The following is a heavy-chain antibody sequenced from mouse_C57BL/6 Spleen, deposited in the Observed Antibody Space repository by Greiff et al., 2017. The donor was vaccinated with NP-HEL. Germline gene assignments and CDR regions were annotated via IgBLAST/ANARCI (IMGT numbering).Heavy chain of an antibody. CDR3: ARSLHYYGSSSFYWYFDV. CDR1: GFSLSTFGMG. J-gene: IGHJ1*03. V-gene: IGHV8-8*01. Sequence: QVTLKESGPGILQPSQTLSLTCSFSGFSLSTFGMGVGWIRQPSGKGLEWLAHIWWDDDKYYNPALKSRLTISKDTSKNQVFLKIANVDTADTATYYCARSLHYYGSSSFYWYFDVWGTGTTVTVSS. D-gene: IGHD1-1*01. CDR2: IWWDDDK.